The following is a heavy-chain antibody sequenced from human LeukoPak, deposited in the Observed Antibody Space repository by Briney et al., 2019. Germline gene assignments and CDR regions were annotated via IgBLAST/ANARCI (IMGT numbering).Heavy chain of an antibody. CDR1: GFTFSTYA. CDR3: SRSPGILGTNYFDY. CDR2: ISYGGSSE. D-gene: IGHD1-26*01. Sequence: GGSLRLSCAASGFTFSTYAMHWVRQAPGKGLEWVAVISYGGSSENYADSVKGRFTVSRDNSKSTLYLQMNSLTPDDTSVYYCSRSPGILGTNYFDYWGQGTLLTVSS. V-gene: IGHV3-30*04. J-gene: IGHJ4*02.